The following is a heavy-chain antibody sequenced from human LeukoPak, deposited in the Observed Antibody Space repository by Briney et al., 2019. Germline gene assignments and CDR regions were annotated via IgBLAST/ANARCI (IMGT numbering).Heavy chain of an antibody. CDR2: ITGRSSYI. Sequence: GGSLRLSCATAGFSFSRYSLIWVRQAPGKGLEWVASITGRSSYIYYSDSVKGRFTISRDNSKNTLYLQMYSLRAEDTAVYYCAKESRITIFGVVNSLDYWGQGTLVTVSS. D-gene: IGHD3-3*01. J-gene: IGHJ4*02. V-gene: IGHV3-21*01. CDR3: AKESRITIFGVVNSLDY. CDR1: GFSFSRYS.